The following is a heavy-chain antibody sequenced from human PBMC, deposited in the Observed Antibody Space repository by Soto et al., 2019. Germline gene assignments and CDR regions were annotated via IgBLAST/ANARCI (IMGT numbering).Heavy chain of an antibody. CDR2: IYPGDSDT. CDR3: AADKGLRFLEWSPLGGMDV. V-gene: IGHV5-51*01. Sequence: GESLKISCKGSGYNFTNYWIGWVRQMPGKGLESMGIIYPGDSDTRYSPSFQGQVTITRDMSTSTAYMELSSLRSEDTAVYYCAADKGLRFLEWSPLGGMDVWGQGTTVTVSS. CDR1: GYNFTNYW. D-gene: IGHD3-3*01. J-gene: IGHJ6*02.